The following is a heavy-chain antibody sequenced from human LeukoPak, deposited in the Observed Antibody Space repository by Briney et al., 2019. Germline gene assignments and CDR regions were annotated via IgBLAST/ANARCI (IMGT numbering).Heavy chain of an antibody. CDR1: GASIRSSTYY. V-gene: IGHV4-39*01. CDR2: VNYNGNT. J-gene: IGHJ4*02. CDR3: ARRGGDDYNRRFDS. Sequence: SETLSLTCTVSGASIRSSTYYWGWIRQPPGKGLEWIGHVNYNGNTYYNPSLKSRVTISVDTSKNQFSLTLTSVTAADTDVYYCARRGGDDYNRRFDSWGQGTLVTVSS. D-gene: IGHD5-24*01.